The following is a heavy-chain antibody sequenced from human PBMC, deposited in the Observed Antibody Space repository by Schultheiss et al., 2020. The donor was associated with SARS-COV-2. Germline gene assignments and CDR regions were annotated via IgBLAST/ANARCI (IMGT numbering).Heavy chain of an antibody. CDR3: ARGLTGYASTGQH. J-gene: IGHJ1*01. Sequence: ASVKVSCKASGGTFSSYAISWVRQAPGQGLEWMGRINPNSGNTNYAQKLQGRVTMTTDTSTSTAYMELRSLRSDDTAVYYCARGLTGYASTGQHWGQGTLVTVSS. V-gene: IGHV1-18*01. CDR1: GGTFSSYA. CDR2: INPNSGNT. D-gene: IGHD3-9*01.